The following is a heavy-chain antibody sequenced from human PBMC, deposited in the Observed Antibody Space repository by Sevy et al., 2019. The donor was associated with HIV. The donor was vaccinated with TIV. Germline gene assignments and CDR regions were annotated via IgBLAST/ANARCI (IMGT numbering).Heavy chain of an antibody. CDR2: ITSSSTTV. V-gene: IGHV3-48*02. CDR3: ARGGLVDH. Sequence: GGSLRLSCAASGFTFSSYSMNWVRQAPGRGLEWVAYITSSSTTVYYTDSVKGRFTISRDNAKNSLYLQMNSLKDEDTAVFYCARGGLVDHWGQGTLVTVSS. J-gene: IGHJ4*02. D-gene: IGHD1-26*01. CDR1: GFTFSSYS.